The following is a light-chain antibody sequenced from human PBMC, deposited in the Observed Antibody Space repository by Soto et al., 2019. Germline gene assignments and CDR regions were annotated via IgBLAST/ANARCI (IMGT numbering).Light chain of an antibody. Sequence: QSVLTQPPSVSAAPGQKVTISCCGSSSSIGNNYVFWYQQLPGTAPKLLIYDNDKRPSGIPDRFSGSKSGTSATLGITGLQSGDEADYYCATWDRSLSVGVFGGGTKLTVL. CDR3: ATWDRSLSVGV. V-gene: IGLV1-51*01. J-gene: IGLJ2*01. CDR2: DND. CDR1: SSSIGNNY.